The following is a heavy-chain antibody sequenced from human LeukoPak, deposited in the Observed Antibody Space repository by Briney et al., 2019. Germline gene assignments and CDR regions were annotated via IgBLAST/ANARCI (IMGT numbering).Heavy chain of an antibody. CDR3: ASRLITMVRGADDRFDY. CDR1: GGTFSSYA. J-gene: IGHJ4*02. Sequence: SVKVSCKASGGTFSSYAVSWVRQAPGQGLEWMGGIIPIFGTANHAQKFQGRVTITADESTSTAYMELSSLRSEDTAVYYCASRLITMVRGADDRFDYWGQGTLVTVSS. D-gene: IGHD3-10*01. V-gene: IGHV1-69*13. CDR2: IIPIFGTA.